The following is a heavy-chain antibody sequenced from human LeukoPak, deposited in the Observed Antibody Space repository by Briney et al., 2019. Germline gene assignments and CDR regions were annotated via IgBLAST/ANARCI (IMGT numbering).Heavy chain of an antibody. CDR2: NHYTGTS. Sequence: SETLSLTCTVSGDSISTYYWSWVRQPPGKGLEWIGYNHYTGTSNYNPSLKSRVTTSLDTARDQFSLKLSSVTAADTAVYYCARYGFYSFDDWGQGILVTVSS. CDR3: ARYGFYSFDD. CDR1: GDSISTYY. V-gene: IGHV4-59*01. J-gene: IGHJ4*02. D-gene: IGHD2-21*01.